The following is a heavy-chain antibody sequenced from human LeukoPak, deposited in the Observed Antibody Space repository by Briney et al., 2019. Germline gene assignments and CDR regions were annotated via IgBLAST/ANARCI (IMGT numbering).Heavy chain of an antibody. CDR2: IRYDGSNK. V-gene: IGHV3-33*01. D-gene: IGHD3-22*01. J-gene: IGHJ4*02. Sequence: GRSLRLSCAASGFTFSSYGMHWVRQAPGKGLEWVAVIRYDGSNKYYADSVKGRFTISRDNSKNTLYLQMNSLRAEDTAVYYCAREHYDSSGYYYFDYWGQGTLVTVSS. CDR3: AREHYDSSGYYYFDY. CDR1: GFTFSSYG.